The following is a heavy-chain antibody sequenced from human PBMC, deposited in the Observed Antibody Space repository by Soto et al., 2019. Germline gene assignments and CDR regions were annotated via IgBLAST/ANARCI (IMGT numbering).Heavy chain of an antibody. CDR1: GYSFVSYW. CDR3: AKTDGYEVEY. J-gene: IGHJ4*02. CDR2: IYPGDSDT. V-gene: IGHV5-51*01. D-gene: IGHD5-18*01. Sequence: GESLKISCKGSGYSFVSYWIAWARQMPGKGLEWMGSIYPGDSDTTYSPSIQGQVTISADKSSTTVYLQWNTLKASDTAMYYCAKTDGYEVEYWGQGTQVTVSS.